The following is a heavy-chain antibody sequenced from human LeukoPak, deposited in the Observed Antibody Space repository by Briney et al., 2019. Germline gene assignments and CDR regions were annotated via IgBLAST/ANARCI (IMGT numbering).Heavy chain of an antibody. CDR3: ARSSHTFYYDSSGYYY. CDR2: INHSGST. J-gene: IGHJ4*02. Sequence: SETLSLTCAVHGGSFSGYYWSWIRQPPGKGLEWIGEINHSGSTNYNPSLKSRVTISVDTSKNQFSLKLSSVTAADTAVYYCARSSHTFYYDSSGYYYWGQGTLVTVSS. CDR1: GGSFSGYY. D-gene: IGHD3-22*01. V-gene: IGHV4-34*01.